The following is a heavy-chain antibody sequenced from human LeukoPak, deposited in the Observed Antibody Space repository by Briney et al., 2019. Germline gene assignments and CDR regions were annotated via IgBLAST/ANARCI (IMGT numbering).Heavy chain of an antibody. V-gene: IGHV4-59*08. Sequence: PSETLSLTCTVSGGSISPYFWSWIRQPPGKGLEWIGYIYYTGSTSYNPSPKSRVTISADTSKNQFSLKLRSVTAADAAVYYCARHYPNHRYDSSGYYYGGFDYWGQGTPVTVSS. CDR1: GGSISPYF. J-gene: IGHJ4*02. CDR3: ARHYPNHRYDSSGYYYGGFDY. D-gene: IGHD3-22*01. CDR2: IYYTGST.